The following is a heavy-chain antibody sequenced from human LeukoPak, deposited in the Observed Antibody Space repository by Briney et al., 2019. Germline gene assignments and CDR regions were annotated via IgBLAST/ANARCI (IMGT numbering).Heavy chain of an antibody. V-gene: IGHV4-31*03. CDR2: INDSGST. Sequence: ASQTLSLTCTVSGGSISSGGYYWSWIRQPPGKGLEWIGEINDSGSTNYNPSLKSRVTISVDTSKNQFSLKVSSVTAADTAVYYCAGLYTIFGPFDYWGQGTLVTVSS. J-gene: IGHJ4*02. CDR3: AGLYTIFGPFDY. D-gene: IGHD3-3*01. CDR1: GGSISSGGYY.